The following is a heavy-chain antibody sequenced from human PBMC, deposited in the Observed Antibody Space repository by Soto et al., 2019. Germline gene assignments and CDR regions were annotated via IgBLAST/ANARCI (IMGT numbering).Heavy chain of an antibody. D-gene: IGHD6-19*01. V-gene: IGHV6-1*01. CDR1: GDSVSSNSAA. CDR3: ARMTGSGVAGTIPDDY. CDR2: TYYRSKWYN. J-gene: IGHJ4*02. Sequence: PSQTLSLTCAISGDSVSSNSAAWNWIRQSPSRGLEWLGRTYYRSKWYNDYAVSVKSRITINPDTSKNQFSLQLNSVTPEDTAVYYCARMTGSGVAGTIPDDYWGQGTLVTVSA.